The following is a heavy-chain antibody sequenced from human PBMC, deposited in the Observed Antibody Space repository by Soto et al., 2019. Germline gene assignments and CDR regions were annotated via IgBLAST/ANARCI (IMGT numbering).Heavy chain of an antibody. V-gene: IGHV3-33*01. CDR3: AAATTWNFHFHY. Sequence: QVQLVESGGGVVQPGTSLRLSCAASGFTISTHRMHWVRQAPGKGLEWVANIWYDGSNKFYADSVKGRFTISKDNSKNTLYVQMNSLRAEDTAVYYCAAATTWNFHFHYWGQGTQVTVSS. J-gene: IGHJ4*02. CDR1: GFTISTHR. D-gene: IGHD1-7*01. CDR2: IWYDGSNK.